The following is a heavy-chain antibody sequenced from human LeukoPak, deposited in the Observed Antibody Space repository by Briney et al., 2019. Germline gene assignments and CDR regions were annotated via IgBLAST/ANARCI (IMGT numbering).Heavy chain of an antibody. D-gene: IGHD2-15*01. Sequence: ASVKVSCKASGYTFTSYAMHWVRQAPGQGLEWMGIINPSGGSTSYAQKFQGRVTMTRDMSTSTVYMGLSSLRSEDTAVYYCARDGVVVVAAFNYYYYMDVWGKGTTVTVSS. V-gene: IGHV1-46*01. J-gene: IGHJ6*03. CDR3: ARDGVVVVAAFNYYYYMDV. CDR2: INPSGGST. CDR1: GYTFTSYA.